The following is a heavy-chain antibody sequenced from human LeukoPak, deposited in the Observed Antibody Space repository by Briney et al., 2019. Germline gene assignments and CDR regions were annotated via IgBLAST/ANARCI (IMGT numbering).Heavy chain of an antibody. V-gene: IGHV4-39*01. D-gene: IGHD5-18*01. CDR2: IYYSGST. J-gene: IGHJ4*02. CDR1: GGSISSSSYY. CDR3: ARLWIQLWPFDY. Sequence: SETLSPTCTVSGGSISSSSYYWGWIRQPPGKGLEWIGSIYYSGSTYYNPSLKSRVTISVDTSKNQFSLKVSSVTAADTAVYYCARLWIQLWPFDYWGQGTLVTVSS.